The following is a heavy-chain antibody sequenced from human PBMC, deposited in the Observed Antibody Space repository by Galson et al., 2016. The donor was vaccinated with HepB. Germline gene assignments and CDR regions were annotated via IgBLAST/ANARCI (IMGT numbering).Heavy chain of an antibody. V-gene: IGHV1-18*01. J-gene: IGHJ4*02. CDR1: GYTFTSYG. Sequence: SVKVSCKASGYTFTSYGFSWVRQAPGQGLEWMGWISAYNGATSYSQKVQDRVTMTTDTSTSTAYLEVRSLRSDDTAVYYCAREMAQYDSSGHEYPDYWGQGTLVTVSS. CDR3: AREMAQYDSSGHEYPDY. D-gene: IGHD3-22*01. CDR2: ISAYNGAT.